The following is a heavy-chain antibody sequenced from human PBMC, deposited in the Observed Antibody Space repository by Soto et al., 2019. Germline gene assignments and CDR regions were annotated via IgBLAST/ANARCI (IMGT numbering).Heavy chain of an antibody. CDR3: SHFEYSSSNY. Sequence: SGPPGEPTQTLTLTCTFSGFSLSTSGVGVGWIRQPPGKALEWLALIYWDDDKRYSPYLKSRVTITKDTSKNQVVLTMTNMDPVDTATYYCSHFEYSSSNYWGQGTLVTVSS. CDR2: IYWDDDK. CDR1: GFSLSTSGVG. D-gene: IGHD6-6*01. J-gene: IGHJ4*02. V-gene: IGHV2-5*02.